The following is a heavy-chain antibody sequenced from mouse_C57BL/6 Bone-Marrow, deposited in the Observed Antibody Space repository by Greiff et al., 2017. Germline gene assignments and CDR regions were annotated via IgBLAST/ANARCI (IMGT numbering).Heavy chain of an antibody. CDR2: ISDGGSYT. CDR3: ARDKTIYDGDFDD. CDR1: GFTFSSYA. V-gene: IGHV5-4*01. Sequence: EVMLVESGGGLVKPGGSLKLSCAASGFTFSSYAMSWVRQTPEKRLEWVATISDGGSYTYYPDNVKGRFTISRDNAKNNLYLQLSHLKSEDTAMYYCARDKTIYDGDFDDWGQGTTLTVAS. J-gene: IGHJ2*01. D-gene: IGHD2-3*01.